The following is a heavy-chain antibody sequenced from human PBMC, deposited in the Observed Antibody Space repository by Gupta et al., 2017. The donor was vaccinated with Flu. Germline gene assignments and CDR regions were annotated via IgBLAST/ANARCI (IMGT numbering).Heavy chain of an antibody. J-gene: IGHJ4*02. CDR2: VYWDDGN. V-gene: IGHV2-5*02. CDR3: VYFAGVTIMDH. D-gene: IGHD4-17*01. CDR1: SVSSSGEG. Sequence: SVSSSGEGVGCIRQPPGKALEWLVLVYWDDGNRDIPSLKNRLSVSRDISKNQVVLTMTQLDPVDTAADYGVYFAGVTIMDHWGQGTLVTVSS.